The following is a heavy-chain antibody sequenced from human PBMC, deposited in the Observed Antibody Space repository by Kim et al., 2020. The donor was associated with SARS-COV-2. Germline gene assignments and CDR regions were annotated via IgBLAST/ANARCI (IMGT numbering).Heavy chain of an antibody. D-gene: IGHD4-17*01. Sequence: ASVKVSCKASGYTFTTNVLHWVRQAPGQRLEWMGWISTENGNTKYSQKFQGRVSITRDTSASTTYMELSSLISEDTAVYYCARVTTSMTRGYFDFWGQGTRVTVSS. CDR3: ARVTTSMTRGYFDF. J-gene: IGHJ4*02. V-gene: IGHV1-3*04. CDR1: GYTFTTNV. CDR2: ISTENGNT.